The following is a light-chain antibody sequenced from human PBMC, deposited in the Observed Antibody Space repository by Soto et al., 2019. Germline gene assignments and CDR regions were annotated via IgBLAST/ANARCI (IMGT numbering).Light chain of an antibody. Sequence: IVLTQSPGTLSLTPGERATLSCRASQSVSSSYLAWYQQKPGQAPRLLIYGASSRATGIPDRFSGSGSGTDFTLTISRLEPEDVATYYCQKYNSAPWTFGQGTKVDIK. CDR2: GAS. CDR1: QSVSSSY. V-gene: IGKV3-20*01. CDR3: QKYNSAPWT. J-gene: IGKJ1*01.